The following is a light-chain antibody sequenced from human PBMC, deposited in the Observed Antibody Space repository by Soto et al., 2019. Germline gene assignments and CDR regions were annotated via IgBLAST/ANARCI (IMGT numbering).Light chain of an antibody. CDR3: QQRSNWPIT. CDR1: QSVSSY. CDR2: DAS. Sequence: EIVLTQSPATLSLSPGERATLSCRASQSVSSYLAWYQQKPGKAPRLLIYDASNRATGIPARFSGSGSGTDFTLTISSLEPEDFAVYYCQQRSNWPITFGQGTRLEI. J-gene: IGKJ5*01. V-gene: IGKV3-11*01.